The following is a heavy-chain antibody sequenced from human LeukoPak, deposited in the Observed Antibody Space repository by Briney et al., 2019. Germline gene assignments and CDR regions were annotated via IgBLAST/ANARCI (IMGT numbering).Heavy chain of an antibody. J-gene: IGHJ4*02. V-gene: IGHV3-23*01. CDR1: GFTFSSYS. CDR2: ISGSGGST. Sequence: GGSLRLSCAASGFTFSSYSMNWFRQAPGKGLDGFSAISGSGGSTDYADSVKGRFTISRDNSKNTLYLQMISLRAEDTAVYYCAKDQSLASLTRFDYWGQGTLVTVSS. CDR3: AKDQSLASLTRFDY.